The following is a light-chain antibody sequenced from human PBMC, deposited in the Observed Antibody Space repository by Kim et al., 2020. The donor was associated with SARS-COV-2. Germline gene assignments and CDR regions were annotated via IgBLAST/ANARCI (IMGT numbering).Light chain of an antibody. Sequence: QSALTQPASVSGSPGQSITISCTGTSSDVGGYKYVSWYQQHPGKAPKLVIYEVDNRPSGVSIRFSGSKSGNTASLTISGLQAEDVADYYCSSYIRGSTNYVFGTGTKVTVL. J-gene: IGLJ1*01. CDR3: SSYIRGSTNYV. CDR2: EVD. V-gene: IGLV2-14*01. CDR1: SSDVGGYKY.